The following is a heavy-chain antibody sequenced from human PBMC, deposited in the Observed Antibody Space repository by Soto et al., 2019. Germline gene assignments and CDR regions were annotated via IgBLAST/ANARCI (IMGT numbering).Heavy chain of an antibody. CDR2: IYPSDSDS. CDR3: ARRSRSGYDWVGYNWFDP. CDR1: GYNLPSHW. V-gene: IGHV5-51*01. D-gene: IGHD5-12*01. Sequence: PGESLKISCKGSGYNLPSHWIAWVRQMPGKGLEWMGLIYPSDSDSSYSPSFQGLVTISVDKSISTAYLQWSSLEASDSGIYYCARRSRSGYDWVGYNWFDPWGQGTLVTVSS. J-gene: IGHJ5*02.